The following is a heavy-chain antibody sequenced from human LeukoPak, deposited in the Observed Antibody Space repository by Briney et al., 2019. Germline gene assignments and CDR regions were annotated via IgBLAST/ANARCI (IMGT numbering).Heavy chain of an antibody. V-gene: IGHV3-9*01. D-gene: IGHD2-2*01. Sequence: SGGSLRLSCAASGFTFDDYAMHWVRQAPGKGLEWVSGISWNSGSKGYADSVKGRFAISRDNAKNSLYLQMNSLRAEDTALYFCAKSPCSSTFCVDGWFDPWGQGTLVTVSS. J-gene: IGHJ5*02. CDR2: ISWNSGSK. CDR1: GFTFDDYA. CDR3: AKSPCSSTFCVDGWFDP.